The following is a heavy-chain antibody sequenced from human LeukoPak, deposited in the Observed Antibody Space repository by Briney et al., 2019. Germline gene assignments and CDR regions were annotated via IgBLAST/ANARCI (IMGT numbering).Heavy chain of an antibody. J-gene: IGHJ5*02. CDR3: ARVCGMAESGIAARRRTNWFDP. Sequence: PSETLSLTCAVYGGSFSGYYWSWIRQPPGKGLEWIGEINHSGSTNYNPSLKSRVTISVDTSKNQFSLKLSSVTAADTAVYYCARVCGMAESGIAARRRTNWFDPWGQGTLVTVSS. CDR1: GGSFSGYY. V-gene: IGHV4-34*01. CDR2: INHSGST. D-gene: IGHD6-6*01.